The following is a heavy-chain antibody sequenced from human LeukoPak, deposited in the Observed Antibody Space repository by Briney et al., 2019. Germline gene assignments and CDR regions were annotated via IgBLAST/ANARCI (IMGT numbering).Heavy chain of an antibody. V-gene: IGHV3-11*03. Sequence: GGSLRLSCAASGFTFSDYYMTWLRQAPGRGLEWISHINGSSSDTKYADSVKGRFTISRDNAKNSVYLLMNSLRAEDTAVYYCARRGTTYCTVDSCHPNWFDPWGQGTLVTVSS. CDR2: INGSSSDT. CDR1: GFTFSDYY. J-gene: IGHJ5*02. CDR3: ARRGTTYCTVDSCHPNWFDP. D-gene: IGHD2-15*01.